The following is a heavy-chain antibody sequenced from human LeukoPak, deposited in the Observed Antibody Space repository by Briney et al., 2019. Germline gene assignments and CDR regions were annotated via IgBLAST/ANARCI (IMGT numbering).Heavy chain of an antibody. Sequence: SETLSLTCTVSGGSISSYYWSWIRQPLGKGLEWIGYIYYSGSTNYNPSLKSRVTISVDTSKNQFSLKLSSVTAADTAVYYCARDTAMVNYYFDYWGQGTLVTVSS. J-gene: IGHJ4*02. CDR3: ARDTAMVNYYFDY. D-gene: IGHD5-18*01. CDR1: GGSISSYY. CDR2: IYYSGST. V-gene: IGHV4-59*01.